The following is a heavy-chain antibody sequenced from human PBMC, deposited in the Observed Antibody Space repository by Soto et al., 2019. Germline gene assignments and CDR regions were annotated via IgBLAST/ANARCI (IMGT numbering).Heavy chain of an antibody. CDR1: GYGFTSYW. J-gene: IGHJ6*02. CDR3: ARTAAAGKYYYGVDV. D-gene: IGHD6-13*01. V-gene: IGHV5-51*01. CDR2: IYPGDSDT. Sequence: PGESLKISFKGSGYGFTSYWIGWVRQMPGKGLEWMGIIYPGDSDTRYSPSFQGQVTISADKSISTAYLQWSSLKASDTAMYYCARTAAAGKYYYGVDVWGQGTTVTVSS.